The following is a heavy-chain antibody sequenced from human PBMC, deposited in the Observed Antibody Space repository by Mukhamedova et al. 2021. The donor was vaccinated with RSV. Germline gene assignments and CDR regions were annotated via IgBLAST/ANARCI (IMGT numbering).Heavy chain of an antibody. V-gene: IGHV4-38-2*02. Sequence: SIYHSGSTYYSPSLKSRVTISADTSKNQLSLKLRSVTAADTAVYYCARVGSSSSPIDCWGQGTLVTVSS. CDR2: IYHSGST. J-gene: IGHJ4*02. CDR3: ARVGSSSSPIDC. D-gene: IGHD6-6*01.